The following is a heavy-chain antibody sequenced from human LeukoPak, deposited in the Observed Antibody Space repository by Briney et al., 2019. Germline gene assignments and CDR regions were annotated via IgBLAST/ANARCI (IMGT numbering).Heavy chain of an antibody. CDR1: GGSFSGYY. J-gene: IGHJ6*02. Sequence: SETLSLTCAVYGGSFSGYYWSWIRQPPGRGLEWIGEINHSGSTNYNPSLKSRVTISVDTSKNQFSLKLSSVTAADTAVYYCARGRAATSYYYYYGMDVWGQGTTVTVSS. D-gene: IGHD6-25*01. V-gene: IGHV4-34*01. CDR3: ARGRAATSYYYYYGMDV. CDR2: INHSGST.